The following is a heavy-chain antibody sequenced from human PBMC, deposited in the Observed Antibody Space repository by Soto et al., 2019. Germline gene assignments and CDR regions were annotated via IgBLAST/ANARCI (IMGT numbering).Heavy chain of an antibody. Sequence: SETLSLTCTVSGGSISSYYWSWIRQPPGKGLEWIGYIYYRGSTNYNPSLKSRVTISVDTSKNQFSLKLSSVTAADTAVYYCARKMPYAYYWFDPWGQGTLVTVSS. V-gene: IGHV4-59*01. CDR3: ARKMPYAYYWFDP. J-gene: IGHJ5*02. CDR2: IYYRGST. CDR1: GGSISSYY. D-gene: IGHD1-26*01.